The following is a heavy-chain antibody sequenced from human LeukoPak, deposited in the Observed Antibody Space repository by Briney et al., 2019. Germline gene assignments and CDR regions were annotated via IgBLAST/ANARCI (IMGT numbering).Heavy chain of an antibody. D-gene: IGHD6-13*01. J-gene: IGHJ6*02. CDR3: ARLASSSWPLYYYYGMDV. Sequence: ASVKVSCKASGYTFTSYGISWVRQAPGQGLEWMGWMNPNSANTGYAQKFQGRVTMTRNTSISTAYMELSSLRSEDTAVYYCARLASSSWPLYYYYGMDVWGQGTTVTVSS. CDR1: GYTFTSYG. CDR2: MNPNSANT. V-gene: IGHV1-8*02.